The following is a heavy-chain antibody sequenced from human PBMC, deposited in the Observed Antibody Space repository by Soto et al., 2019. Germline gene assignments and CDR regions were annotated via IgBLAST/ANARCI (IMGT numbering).Heavy chain of an antibody. Sequence: PSETLSLTCTVSGGSISSSSYYWGWIRQPPGKGLEWIGSIYYSGSTYYNPSLKSRVTISVDTSKNQFSLKLSSGTAADTAVYYCARHEVPGIAAAGKYYFDYWGQGTLVTVSS. CDR2: IYYSGST. CDR1: GGSISSSSYY. J-gene: IGHJ4*02. V-gene: IGHV4-39*01. CDR3: ARHEVPGIAAAGKYYFDY. D-gene: IGHD6-13*01.